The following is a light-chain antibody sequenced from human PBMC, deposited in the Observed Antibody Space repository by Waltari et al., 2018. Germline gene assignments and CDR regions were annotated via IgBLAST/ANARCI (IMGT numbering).Light chain of an antibody. Sequence: DIQMTQSPSSLSASVGDRVTITCRASQSVISYLNLYQHKPGKAPKLLCYAASTLQSGVPSMFSGGWSAKDFPLSISSLQPEYFATYYCQQCYNTLFTFGPGTKVDV. CDR2: AAS. V-gene: IGKV1-39*01. CDR1: QSVISY. CDR3: QQCYNTLFT. J-gene: IGKJ3*01.